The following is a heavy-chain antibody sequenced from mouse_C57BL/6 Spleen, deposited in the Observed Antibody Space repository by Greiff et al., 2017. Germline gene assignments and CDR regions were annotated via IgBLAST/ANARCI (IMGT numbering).Heavy chain of an antibody. J-gene: IGHJ2*01. CDR3: ARRNYGNYFDY. D-gene: IGHD2-1*01. V-gene: IGHV5-17*01. CDR1: GFTFSDYG. CDR2: ISSGSSTI. Sequence: EVKLQESGGGLVKPGGSLKLSCAASGFTFSDYGMHWVRQAPEKGLEWVAYISSGSSTIYYADTVKGRFTISRDNAKNTLFLQMTSLRSEDTAMYYCARRNYGNYFDYWGQGTTLPVSS.